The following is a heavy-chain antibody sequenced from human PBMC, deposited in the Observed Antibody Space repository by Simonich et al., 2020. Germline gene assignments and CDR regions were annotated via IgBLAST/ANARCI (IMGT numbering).Heavy chain of an antibody. CDR1: GSTVSSNY. D-gene: IGHD1-1*01. V-gene: IGHV3-53*01. Sequence: EVQLVESGGGLIQPGGSLRLSCAASGSTVSSNYMSWVRKAPGKGQERVSVIYGGGSTYDAYSVKGRFTISRDNSKNPLYLQINSLRAEDTAVYYCARWTATGYYFDYWGQGTLVTVSS. CDR3: ARWTATGYYFDY. CDR2: IYGGGST. J-gene: IGHJ4*02.